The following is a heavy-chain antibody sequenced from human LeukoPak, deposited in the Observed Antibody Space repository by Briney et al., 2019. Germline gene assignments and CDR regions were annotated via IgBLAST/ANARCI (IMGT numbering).Heavy chain of an antibody. V-gene: IGHV1-69*11. CDR3: TIIPNVILFTHYFEY. CDR1: GGVFTTYA. J-gene: IGHJ4*02. Sequence: ASVKVSCEASGGVFTTYAISWVRPDPGQGLEWMGSIIPFLGTTNYAQKFQGRVTITADEPTRTAYMELTYVRSDDTAVYYCTIIPNVILFTHYFEYWGQGTLVTVSS. CDR2: IIPFLGTT. D-gene: IGHD2-21*01.